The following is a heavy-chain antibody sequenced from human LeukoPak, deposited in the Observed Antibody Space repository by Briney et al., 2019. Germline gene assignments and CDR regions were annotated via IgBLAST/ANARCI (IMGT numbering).Heavy chain of an antibody. V-gene: IGHV4-39*07. CDR2: IYYSGST. D-gene: IGHD6-6*01. J-gene: IGHJ5*02. Sequence: SETLSLTCTVSGGSISSSSYYWGWIRQPPGKGLEWIGSIYYSGSTYYNPSLKSRVTISVDTSKNQFSLKLSSVTAADTAVYYCARVIPIAARLANWFDPWGQGTLVTVSS. CDR3: ARVIPIAARLANWFDP. CDR1: GGSISSSSYY.